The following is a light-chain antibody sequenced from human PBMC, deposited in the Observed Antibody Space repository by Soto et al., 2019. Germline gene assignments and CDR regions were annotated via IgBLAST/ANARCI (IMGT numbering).Light chain of an antibody. V-gene: IGKV3-20*01. J-gene: IGKJ1*01. Sequence: EIALTQSPGTLSLSPGERATLSCRASQSVTANYLAWYQQRPGQAPRLLIYAASIGATGVPDRFSGRGSGPDFHLTISSLEREYFAVDYCLQDGVTLWTFVQGTTVEL. CDR2: AAS. CDR3: LQDGVTLWT. CDR1: QSVTANY.